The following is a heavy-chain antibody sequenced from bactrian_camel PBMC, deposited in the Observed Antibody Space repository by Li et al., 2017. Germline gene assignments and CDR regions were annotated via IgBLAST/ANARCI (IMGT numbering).Heavy chain of an antibody. V-gene: IGHV3S40*01. CDR3: ATDLQWSDHDHEWGGY. CDR1: GYTFSRYY. D-gene: IGHD4*01. CDR2: INSLDGDT. Sequence: VQLVESGGGLVQPGGSLRLSCAAQDFGYTFSRYYMSWVRQAPGKGLEWVSAINSLDGDTYYTDSVKGRFIISRDNAKNTLYLLLNSLETEDTALYFCATDLQWSDHDHEWGGYWGQGTQVTVS. J-gene: IGHJ6*01.